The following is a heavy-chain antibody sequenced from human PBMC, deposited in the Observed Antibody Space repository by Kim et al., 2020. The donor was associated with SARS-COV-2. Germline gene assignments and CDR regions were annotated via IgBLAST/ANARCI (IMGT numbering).Heavy chain of an antibody. CDR3: AREGFDY. CDR2: ISSNGGST. CDR1: GFTFSSYA. V-gene: IGHV3-64*01. Sequence: GGSLRLSCAASGFTFSSYAMHWVRQAPGKGLEYVSAISSNGGSTYYANSVKGRFTISRDNSKNTLYLQMGSLRAEDMAVYYCAREGFDYWGQGTLVTVSS. J-gene: IGHJ4*02.